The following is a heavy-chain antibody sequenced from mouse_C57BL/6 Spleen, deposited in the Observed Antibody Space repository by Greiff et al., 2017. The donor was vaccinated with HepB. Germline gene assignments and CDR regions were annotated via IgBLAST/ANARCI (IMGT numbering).Heavy chain of an antibody. D-gene: IGHD2-3*01. CDR1: GFSLTSYG. J-gene: IGHJ4*01. CDR3: AKPDGMGAMDY. Sequence: VKVVDSGPGLVAPSQSLSITCTVSGFSLTSYGISWVRQPPGKGLEWLGVIWGDGSTNYHSALISRLSISKDNSKSQVFLKLNSLQTDDTATYYCAKPDGMGAMDYWGQGTSVTVSS. CDR2: IWGDGST. V-gene: IGHV2-3*01.